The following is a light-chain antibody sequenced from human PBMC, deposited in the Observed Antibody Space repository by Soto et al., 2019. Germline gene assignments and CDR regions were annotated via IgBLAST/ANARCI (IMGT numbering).Light chain of an antibody. CDR2: EVS. V-gene: IGLV2-14*01. CDR1: NSDVGAYKY. J-gene: IGLJ7*01. CDR3: SSFTSSNTWV. Sequence: QSALTQPASVSGSPGQSITISCTGTNSDVGAYKYVSWYQQYPGKAPKIIIYEVSYRPSGVSTRFSGSKSGTTASLTISGLQSDDVADYYCSSFTSSNTWVFGGGTQLTVL.